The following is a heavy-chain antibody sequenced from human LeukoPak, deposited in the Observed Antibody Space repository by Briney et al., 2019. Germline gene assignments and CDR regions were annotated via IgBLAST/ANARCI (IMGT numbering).Heavy chain of an antibody. CDR2: MYYNGDT. V-gene: IGHV4-39*07. CDR3: ATTPVGSGWEFNY. J-gene: IGHJ4*02. CDR1: GGSISSSSYY. D-gene: IGHD6-19*01. Sequence: PSETLSLTCTVSGGSISSSSYYWGWIRQPPGKGLEWIGNMYYNGDTYYNPSLKSRLTISVDTSKNQFSLKLTSITAADTGVYYCATTPVGSGWEFNYWGQGTLVTVSS.